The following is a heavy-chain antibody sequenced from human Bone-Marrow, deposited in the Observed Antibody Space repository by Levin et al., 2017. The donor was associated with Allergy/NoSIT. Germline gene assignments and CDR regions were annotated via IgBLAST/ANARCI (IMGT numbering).Heavy chain of an antibody. J-gene: IGHJ4*02. CDR3: ARVGSYATFDY. CDR1: GGYVNNDIYY. V-gene: IGHV4-61*01. Sequence: GSLRLSCTVSGGYVNNDIYYWSWIRQPPGKGLEWIGYIYHSGRTSYKPSLKSRVTISLDTSKNPFSLKLTSVTAGDTAIYYCARVGSYATFDYWGQGSLVTVSS. D-gene: IGHD3-10*01. CDR2: IYHSGRT.